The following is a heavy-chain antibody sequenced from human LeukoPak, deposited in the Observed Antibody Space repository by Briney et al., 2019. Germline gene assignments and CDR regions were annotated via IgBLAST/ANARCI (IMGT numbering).Heavy chain of an antibody. V-gene: IGHV3-21*01. CDR3: ARNRGDPSYFDY. Sequence: GGSLRLSCTASGFTFNGYSMNWVRQAPGKGLEWVSSISTSSSYIYYADSVKGRFTISRNNPKNSLYLQMNSLKAEDTAVYYCARNRGDPSYFDYWGQGTLVTVSS. CDR2: ISTSSSYI. CDR1: GFTFNGYS. D-gene: IGHD4-17*01. J-gene: IGHJ4*02.